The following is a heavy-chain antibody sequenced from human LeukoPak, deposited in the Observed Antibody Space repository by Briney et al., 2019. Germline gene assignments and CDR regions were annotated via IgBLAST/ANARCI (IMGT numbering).Heavy chain of an antibody. Sequence: SETLSLTCTVSGASISSYPWSWFRQPAGKGLEWIGRIYITGSTNYNPSLKSRITMSMDTSKNQLSLKLGSVTAADTAIYYCATHASPSATDYWGQGTLVTVSS. CDR3: ATHASPSATDY. CDR2: IYITGST. V-gene: IGHV4-4*07. CDR1: GASISSYP. J-gene: IGHJ4*02. D-gene: IGHD6-19*01.